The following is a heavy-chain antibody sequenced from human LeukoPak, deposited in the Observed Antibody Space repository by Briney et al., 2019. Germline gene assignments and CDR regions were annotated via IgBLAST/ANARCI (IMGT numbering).Heavy chain of an antibody. J-gene: IGHJ4*02. CDR2: IVPIFGTA. CDR1: GGTFSSYA. Sequence: ASVKVSCKASGGTFSSYAISWVRQAPGQGLEWRGGIVPIFGTANYAQKFQGRVTITTDESTSTAYMELSSLRSEDTAVYYCARDRSPGPGRRLQFWYYWGQGTLVIVSS. D-gene: IGHD5-24*01. V-gene: IGHV1-69*05. CDR3: ARDRSPGPGRRLQFWYY.